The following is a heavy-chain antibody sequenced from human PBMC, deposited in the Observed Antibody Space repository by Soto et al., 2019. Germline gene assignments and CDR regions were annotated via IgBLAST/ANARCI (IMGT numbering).Heavy chain of an antibody. CDR1: GDSVSTNSYS. D-gene: IGHD7-27*01. CDR3: AREPGY. CDR2: IYSSENT. Sequence: SETLSLTCTVSGDSVSTNSYSWSWIRQSPGKGLEWIGYIYSSENTYYNPSLKSRVTISVDTSKNQFSLKLSSVTAADTAVYYCAREPGYWGQGTLVTVSS. J-gene: IGHJ4*02. V-gene: IGHV4-39*07.